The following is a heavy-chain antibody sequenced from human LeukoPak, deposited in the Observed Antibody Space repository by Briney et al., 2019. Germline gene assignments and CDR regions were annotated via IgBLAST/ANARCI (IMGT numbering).Heavy chain of an antibody. CDR2: ISGSSSKT. J-gene: IGHJ4*02. CDR1: GFTFSDYY. V-gene: IGHV3-11*03. Sequence: GGSLRLSCAASGFTFSDYYMSWIRQAPGKGLEWVSWISGSSSKTSYADSVKGRFTISRDNAKNSVYLLMNSLRAEDTAVYYCARTNSLDYWGQGTLVTVSS. CDR3: ARTNSLDY.